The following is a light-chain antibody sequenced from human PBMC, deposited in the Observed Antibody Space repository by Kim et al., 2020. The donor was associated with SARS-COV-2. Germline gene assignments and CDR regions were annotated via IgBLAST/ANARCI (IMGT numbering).Light chain of an antibody. CDR3: QRSSWPIT. Sequence: PLSPKETATLSGRASQSVNNYLAWYQQKPGQAPRLLIYDVSNRATGIPARFSGSGSGTDFTLTISSLEPEDFALYYCQRSSWPITFGQGTRLEIK. CDR2: DVS. CDR1: QSVNNY. V-gene: IGKV3-11*01. J-gene: IGKJ5*01.